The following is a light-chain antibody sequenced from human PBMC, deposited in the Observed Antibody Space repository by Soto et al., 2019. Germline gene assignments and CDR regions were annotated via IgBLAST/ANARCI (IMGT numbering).Light chain of an antibody. V-gene: IGKV3-15*01. J-gene: IGKJ1*01. CDR1: QSVANN. CDR3: QQHNNWPPWT. Sequence: DIVMTQSPATLSVSPGERATLSCRASQSVANNVAWYQQKPGQPPRLLIYGASTRAAGVPARFSGSGYGRQFSLTISSLQSEDFAIYHCQQHNNWPPWTVGQGTKVEV. CDR2: GAS.